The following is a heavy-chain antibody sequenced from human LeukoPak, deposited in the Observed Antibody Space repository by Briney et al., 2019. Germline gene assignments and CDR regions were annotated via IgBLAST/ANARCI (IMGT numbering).Heavy chain of an antibody. CDR3: ARGGPYGGYYFDY. J-gene: IGHJ4*02. V-gene: IGHV3-21*01. D-gene: IGHD3-10*01. CDR1: GFTFSSYA. CDR2: ISSSSSYI. Sequence: GGSLRLSCAASGFTFSSYATSWVRQAPGKGLEWVSSISSSSSYIYYADSVKGRFTISRDNAKNSLYLQMNSLRAEDTAVYYCARGGPYGGYYFDYWGQGTLVTVSS.